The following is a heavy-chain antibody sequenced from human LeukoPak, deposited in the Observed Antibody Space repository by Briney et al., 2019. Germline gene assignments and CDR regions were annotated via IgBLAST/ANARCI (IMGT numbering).Heavy chain of an antibody. J-gene: IGHJ5*01. V-gene: IGHV3-48*02. CDR2: ISSSGSTI. Sequence: GGSLRLSCAASGFTFSSYSMNWVRQAPGKGLEWVSYISSSGSTIYYADSVKGRLTISRDNAKNSLYLQLSSLRDEDTAVYYCERDCRLNCARQPGFDSWGQGTLVTVSS. CDR1: GFTFSSYS. D-gene: IGHD1-1*01. CDR3: ERDCRLNCARQPGFDS.